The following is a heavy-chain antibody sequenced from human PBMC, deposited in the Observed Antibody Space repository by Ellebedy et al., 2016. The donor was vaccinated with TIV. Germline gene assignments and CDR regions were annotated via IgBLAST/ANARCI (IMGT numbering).Heavy chain of an antibody. J-gene: IGHJ3*02. CDR2: LHPSGTP. Sequence: PSETLSLTCAVSGVSITSHFWTWIRQPAGGGLEWIGRLHPSGTPNYNPSLKSRVIMSRDTSKDQFSLKLSSVTAAETAVDYCARHGPQWFDAFDIWGQGTLVTVSS. D-gene: IGHD3-22*01. CDR1: GVSITSHF. CDR3: ARHGPQWFDAFDI. V-gene: IGHV4-4*07.